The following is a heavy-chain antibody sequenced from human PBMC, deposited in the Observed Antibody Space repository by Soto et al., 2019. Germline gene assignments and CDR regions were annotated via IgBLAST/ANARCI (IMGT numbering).Heavy chain of an antibody. D-gene: IGHD6-13*01. CDR2: IYYSGST. Sequence: PSETLSLTCTVSGGSISSGDYYWSWIRQPPGKGLEWIGYIYYSGSTYYNPSLKSRVTISVDTSKNQFSLKLSSVTAADTAVYYCARGQDGAAAVTIDYWGQGTLVTVSS. CDR3: ARGQDGAAAVTIDY. V-gene: IGHV4-30-4*01. J-gene: IGHJ4*02. CDR1: GGSISSGDYY.